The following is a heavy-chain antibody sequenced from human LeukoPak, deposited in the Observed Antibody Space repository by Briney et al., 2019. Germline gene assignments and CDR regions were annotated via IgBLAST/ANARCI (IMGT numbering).Heavy chain of an antibody. CDR2: IYYSGST. J-gene: IGHJ5*02. D-gene: IGHD5-12*01. CDR1: GGSISSYY. CDR3: ARDTSGQQTNWFGP. V-gene: IGHV4-59*01. Sequence: SETLSLTCTVSGGSISSYYWSWFRQPPGKGLEWIGYIYYSGSTNYNPSLKSRVTISVDTSKNQFSLKLSSVTAADTAVYYCARDTSGQQTNWFGPWGQGTLVTVSS.